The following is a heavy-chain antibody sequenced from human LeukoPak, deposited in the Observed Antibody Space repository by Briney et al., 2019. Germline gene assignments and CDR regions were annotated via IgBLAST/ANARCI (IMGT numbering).Heavy chain of an antibody. CDR2: ISAYNGNT. Sequence: ASVKVSCKASGYTFTSYGISWVRQAPGQGLEWMGWISAYNGNTNYAQKLQGRVTMTTDTSTSTAYMELRSLRSDDTAVYYCARDSTRPGYCSSTSCQPFGYWGQGTLVTVSS. CDR3: ARDSTRPGYCSSTSCQPFGY. D-gene: IGHD2-2*01. V-gene: IGHV1-18*01. J-gene: IGHJ4*02. CDR1: GYTFTSYG.